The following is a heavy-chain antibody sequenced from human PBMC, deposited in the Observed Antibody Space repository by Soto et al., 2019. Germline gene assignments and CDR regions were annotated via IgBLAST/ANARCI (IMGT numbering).Heavy chain of an antibody. V-gene: IGHV4-4*02. J-gene: IGHJ4*02. Sequence: PSETLSLTCAVSGGSIFSTSWWSWVRQSPGKGLEWIGEIHHDGSTNYNPSLKSRVIISVDKSKNQFSLRVKSVTAADTDVYYWAKNFEWLVQGPYFGAQEPRVTVSS. CDR2: IHHDGST. CDR1: GGSIFSTSW. CDR3: AKNFEWLVQGPYF. D-gene: IGHD6-19*01.